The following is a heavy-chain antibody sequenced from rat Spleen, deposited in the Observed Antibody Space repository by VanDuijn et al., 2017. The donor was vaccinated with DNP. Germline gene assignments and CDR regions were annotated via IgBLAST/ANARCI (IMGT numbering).Heavy chain of an antibody. CDR3: ARDRPIASASPYGMDA. J-gene: IGHJ4*01. Sequence: QVQLKESGPGLVQPSETLSLTCTVSGFSLTSYSVSWVRQPSGKGPEWMGRMWYDGDTIYNPALNSRLSISRDTSKNQVFLKMNRLPTDDTGTYYCARDRPIASASPYGMDAWGQGTSVTVSS. CDR2: MWYDGDT. CDR1: GFSLTSYS. V-gene: IGHV2-34*01. D-gene: IGHD1-2*01.